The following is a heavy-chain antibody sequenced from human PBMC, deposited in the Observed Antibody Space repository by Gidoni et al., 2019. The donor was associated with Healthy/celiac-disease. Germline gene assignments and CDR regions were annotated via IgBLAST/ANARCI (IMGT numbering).Heavy chain of an antibody. CDR2: ISYDGSNK. D-gene: IGHD3-3*01. CDR1: GFTFSSYG. J-gene: IGHJ4*02. V-gene: IGHV3-30*18. Sequence: QVQLVASGGGVVQPGRSLRLSCAAPGFTFSSYGMHWVRQAPGKGLEWVAVISYDGSNKYYADSVKGRFTISRDNSKNTLYLQMNSLRAEDTAVYYCAKDDYPWKNYDFWSGYYLDYWGQGTLVTVSS. CDR3: AKDDYPWKNYDFWSGYYLDY.